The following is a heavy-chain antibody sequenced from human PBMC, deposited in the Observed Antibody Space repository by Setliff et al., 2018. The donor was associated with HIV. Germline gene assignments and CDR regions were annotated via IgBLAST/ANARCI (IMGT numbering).Heavy chain of an antibody. V-gene: IGHV4-34*01. CDR2: INHSGST. CDR1: AGSFSGYY. D-gene: IGHD1-26*01. Sequence: SETLSLTCAVYAGSFSGYYWSWIRQPSGKGLEWIGEINHSGSTNYNPSLKSRVTISVDTSKNQFSLKLSSVTAADTAVYYCARGRRNEWELLLLAYDMWGQGTMVTVSS. CDR3: ARGRRNEWELLLLAYDM. J-gene: IGHJ3*02.